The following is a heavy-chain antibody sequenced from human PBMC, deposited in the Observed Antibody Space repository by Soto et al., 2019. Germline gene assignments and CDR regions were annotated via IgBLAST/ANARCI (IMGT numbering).Heavy chain of an antibody. CDR2: TRNKANSYTT. V-gene: IGHV3-72*01. Sequence: EVQLVESGGGLVQPGGSLRLSCAASGFIFSDHYMDWVRQAPAKGLEWVGRTRNKANSYTTEYAASVKGRFTISRDDSKNSLYLQMNSLKTEDTALYYCARGLRVRGVDNAFDIWGQGTMVTVSS. CDR3: ARGLRVRGVDNAFDI. D-gene: IGHD3-10*01. J-gene: IGHJ3*02. CDR1: GFIFSDHY.